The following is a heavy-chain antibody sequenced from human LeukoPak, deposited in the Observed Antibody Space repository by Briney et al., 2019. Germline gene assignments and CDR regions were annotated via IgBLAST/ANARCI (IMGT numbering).Heavy chain of an antibody. D-gene: IGHD1-26*01. CDR2: IWYDGSNK. J-gene: IGHJ4*02. CDR3: AKDFAQRVGAFDY. CDR1: GFTFSSYG. V-gene: IGHV3-33*06. Sequence: PGGSLRLSCAASGFTFSSYGMHWVRKAPGKGLEGVAVIWYDGSNKYYADSVKGRFTISRDNSKNTLYLQMNSLRAEDTAVYYCAKDFAQRVGAFDYWGQGTLVTVSS.